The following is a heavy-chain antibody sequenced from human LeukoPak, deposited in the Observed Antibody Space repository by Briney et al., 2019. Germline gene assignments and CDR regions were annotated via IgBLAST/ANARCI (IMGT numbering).Heavy chain of an antibody. CDR1: GLTFRDYY. CDR2: ISASSNFI. J-gene: IGHJ4*02. CDR3: ARPATGYCSSAGCHWDS. D-gene: IGHD2-2*01. V-gene: IGHV3-11*06. Sequence: GGSLRLSCAASGLTFRDYYMSWIRQAPGKGLEWVSSISASSNFIHYAESVRGRFTISRDNAKNSLYLQMNSLGAQDTAVYYCARPATGYCSSAGCHWDSWGQGTLVTVSS.